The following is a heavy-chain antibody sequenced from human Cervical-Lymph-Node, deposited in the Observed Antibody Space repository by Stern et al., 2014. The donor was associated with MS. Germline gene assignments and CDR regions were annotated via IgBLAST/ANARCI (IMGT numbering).Heavy chain of an antibody. V-gene: IGHV5-51*01. Sequence: VQLVESGAEVKEPGESLKISCKGSGYSLTSYWIAWVRQMPGKGLEWMGSIYPGDSDTRYSPSFQGHVTISADKSTSTAYLQWSSLKASYTAMYYCAKSRSGYCSGGTCYNKGFDYWGQGTLVTVSS. CDR3: AKSRSGYCSGGTCYNKGFDY. CDR1: GYSLTSYW. CDR2: IYPGDSDT. J-gene: IGHJ4*02. D-gene: IGHD2-15*01.